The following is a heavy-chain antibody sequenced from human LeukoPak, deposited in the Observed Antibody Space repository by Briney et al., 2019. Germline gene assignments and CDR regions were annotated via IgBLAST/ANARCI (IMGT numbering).Heavy chain of an antibody. Sequence: GGSLRLSCAASGFTFSSYWMHWVRQAPGKGLGWVSRINSDGSFTTYADSVKGRFTISRDNAKNMLYLQMNSLRAEDTAVYYCARVQLGVGADGWGQGTLVTVSS. J-gene: IGHJ4*02. CDR3: ARVQLGVGADG. D-gene: IGHD1-26*01. V-gene: IGHV3-74*01. CDR2: INSDGSFT. CDR1: GFTFSSYW.